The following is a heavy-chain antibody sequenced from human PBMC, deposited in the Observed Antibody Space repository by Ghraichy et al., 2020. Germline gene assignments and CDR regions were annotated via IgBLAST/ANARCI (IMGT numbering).Heavy chain of an antibody. CDR2: INQDGSQK. CDR3: ARDPRCPDY. J-gene: IGHJ4*02. D-gene: IGHD4-17*01. Sequence: GGSLRLSWAASGFSFSAYWVTWVRQAPGMGLEWVANINQDGSQKYYVDSVKGRFTISRDNAKNSLYLQMNSLRAEDTAVYYCARDPRCPDYWGQGALVTVSS. CDR1: GFSFSAYW. V-gene: IGHV3-7*01.